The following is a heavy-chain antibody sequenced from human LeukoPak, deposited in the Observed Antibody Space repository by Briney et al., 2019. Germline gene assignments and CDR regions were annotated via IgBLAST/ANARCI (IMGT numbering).Heavy chain of an antibody. CDR1: GGSFSGYY. D-gene: IGHD3-9*01. Sequence: SETLSLTCAVYGGSFSGYYWSWIRQPPGKGLEWIGEINHSGSTNYNPSLKSRVTISVDTSKNQFSLKLSSVTAADTAVYYCARGAINYDILTGGNFDYWGQGTLVTVSS. CDR3: ARGAINYDILTGGNFDY. CDR2: INHSGST. V-gene: IGHV4-34*01. J-gene: IGHJ4*02.